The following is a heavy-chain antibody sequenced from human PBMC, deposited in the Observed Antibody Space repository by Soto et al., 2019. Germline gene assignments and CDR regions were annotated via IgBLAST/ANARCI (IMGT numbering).Heavy chain of an antibody. J-gene: IGHJ4*02. V-gene: IGHV1-69*06. Sequence: GXSVKVSCKASGGPFISYAVSWVRQAPGQGLEWMGGIIPIFGTANYAQKFQGRVTITADKSTSTAYMELSSLRSEDTAVYYCEVGNWNYVDYWGQGTLVTVSS. CDR1: GGPFISYA. D-gene: IGHD1-20*01. CDR3: EVGNWNYVDY. CDR2: IIPIFGTA.